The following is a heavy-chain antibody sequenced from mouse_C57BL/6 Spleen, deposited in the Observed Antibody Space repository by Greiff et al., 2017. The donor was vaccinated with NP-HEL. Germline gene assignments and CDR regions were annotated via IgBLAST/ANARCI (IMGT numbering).Heavy chain of an antibody. V-gene: IGHV2-6-1*01. CDR3: ARHYGSSYDWYFDV. Sequence: VQRVESGPGLVAPSQSLSITCTVSGFSLTSYGVHWVRQPPGKGLEWLVVIWSDGSTTYNSALKSRLSISKDNSKSQVFLKMNSLQTDDTAMYYCARHYGSSYDWYFDVWGTGTTVTVSS. J-gene: IGHJ1*03. D-gene: IGHD1-1*01. CDR1: GFSLTSYG. CDR2: IWSDGST.